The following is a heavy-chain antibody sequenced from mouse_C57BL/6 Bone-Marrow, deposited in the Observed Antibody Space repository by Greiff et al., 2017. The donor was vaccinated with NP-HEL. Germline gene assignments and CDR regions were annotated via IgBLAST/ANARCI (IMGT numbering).Heavy chain of an antibody. CDR3: ASNLLWSPYAMDY. J-gene: IGHJ4*01. CDR2: ISDGGSYT. D-gene: IGHD2-1*01. CDR1: GFTFSSYA. Sequence: EVKLMESGGGLVKPGGSLKLSCAASGFTFSSYAMSWVRQTPEKRLEWVATISDGGSYTYYPDNVKGRFTISRDNAKNNLYLQMSHLKSEDTAMYYCASNLLWSPYAMDYWGQGTSVTVSS. V-gene: IGHV5-4*03.